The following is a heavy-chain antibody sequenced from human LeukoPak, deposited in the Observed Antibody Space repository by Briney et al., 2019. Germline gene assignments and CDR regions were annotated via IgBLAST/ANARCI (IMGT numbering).Heavy chain of an antibody. CDR1: GGSLSSGDYS. Sequence: SETLSLTCAVSGGSLSSGDYSWSWIRQPPGKGLEWIGYIYHSGSTYYNPSLESRVTISLDRSKNQFSLKLSSVTAADTAVYYCARGRWSSGWFDYWGQGTLVTVSS. CDR2: IYHSGST. V-gene: IGHV4-30-2*01. CDR3: ARGRWSSGWFDY. J-gene: IGHJ4*02. D-gene: IGHD6-19*01.